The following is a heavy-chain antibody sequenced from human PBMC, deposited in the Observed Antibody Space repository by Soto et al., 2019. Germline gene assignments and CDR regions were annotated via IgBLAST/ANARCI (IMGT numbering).Heavy chain of an antibody. Sequence: QVQLVQSGAEVKKPGSSVKVSCKASGGTFSSYAISWVRQAPGQGLEWMGGIIPIFGTANYAQKFQGRVTITADESTSTAYMEMSSLRSEDTAVYYCARDVGATTSDYYYYGMDVWGQWTTVTVSS. J-gene: IGHJ6*02. CDR2: IIPIFGTA. CDR1: GGTFSSYA. V-gene: IGHV1-69*12. D-gene: IGHD1-26*01. CDR3: ARDVGATTSDYYYYGMDV.